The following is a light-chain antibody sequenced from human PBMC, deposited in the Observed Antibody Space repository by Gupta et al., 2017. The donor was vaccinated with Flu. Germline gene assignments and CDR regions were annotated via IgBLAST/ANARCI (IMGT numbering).Light chain of an antibody. V-gene: IGLV4-60*03. CDR1: SGHNAGV. CDR2: LESSGKY. J-gene: IGLJ3*02. Sequence: QPVLTQSSSASASLGSSVTLTCPLSSGHNAGVIAWHHQQPGKAPRYLMRLESSGKYNKGSGMPDRFSGSSSGTDYYLTISNLQSEDEADYYCETWDSDTWVFGGGTKLTVL. CDR3: ETWDSDTWV.